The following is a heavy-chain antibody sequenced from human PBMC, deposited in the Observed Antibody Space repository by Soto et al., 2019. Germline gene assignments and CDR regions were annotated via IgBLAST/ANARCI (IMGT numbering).Heavy chain of an antibody. J-gene: IGHJ4*02. CDR1: RYTFTGYY. CDR2: INPNSGGT. V-gene: IGHV1-2*04. D-gene: IGHD3-10*01. Sequence: ASVKVSCKAARYTFTGYYMHWVRQASGQGLEWMGWINPNSGGTNYAQKFQGWVTMTRDTSISTAYMELSRLRSDDTAVYYCARARADMVRGVMTLDYWGQGPLVTVSS. CDR3: ARARADMVRGVMTLDY.